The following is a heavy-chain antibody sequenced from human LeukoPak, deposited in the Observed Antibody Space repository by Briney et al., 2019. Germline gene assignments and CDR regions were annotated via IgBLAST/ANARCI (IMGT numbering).Heavy chain of an antibody. CDR3: ARVFSDIVVVVAATPFSYFDL. Sequence: SETLSLTCTVSGGSISSSSYYWGWIRQPPGKGLEWIGSIYYSGSTYYNPSLKSRVTISVDTSKNQFSLKLSPVTAADTAVYYCARVFSDIVVVVAATPFSYFDLWGRGTLVTVSS. CDR1: GGSISSSSYY. V-gene: IGHV4-39*07. CDR2: IYYSGST. J-gene: IGHJ2*01. D-gene: IGHD2-15*01.